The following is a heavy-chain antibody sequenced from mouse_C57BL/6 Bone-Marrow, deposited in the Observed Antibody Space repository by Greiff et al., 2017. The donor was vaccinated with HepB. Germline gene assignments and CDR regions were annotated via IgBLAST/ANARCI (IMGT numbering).Heavy chain of an antibody. Sequence: QVQLQQPGAELVKPGASVKMSCKASGYTFTSYWITWVKQRPGQGLEWIGDIYPGSGSTNYNEKFKSKATLTVDTSSSTAYMQLSSLTSEDSAVYSCARDSSGLAWFAYWGQGTLVTVSA. CDR3: ARDSSGLAWFAY. CDR2: IYPGSGST. D-gene: IGHD3-2*02. V-gene: IGHV1-55*01. J-gene: IGHJ3*01. CDR1: GYTFTSYW.